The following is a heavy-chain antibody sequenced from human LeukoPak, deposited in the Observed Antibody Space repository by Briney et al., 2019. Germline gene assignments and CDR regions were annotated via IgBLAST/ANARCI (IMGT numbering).Heavy chain of an antibody. J-gene: IGHJ4*02. Sequence: ASVKVSCKASGGTFSCYAISWVRQAPGQGLEWMGGIIPIFGTANYAQKFQGRVTITADESTSTAYMELSSLRSEDTAVYYCAILEYSSSSGDYWGQGTLVTVSS. V-gene: IGHV1-69*13. D-gene: IGHD6-6*01. CDR2: IIPIFGTA. CDR1: GGTFSCYA. CDR3: AILEYSSSSGDY.